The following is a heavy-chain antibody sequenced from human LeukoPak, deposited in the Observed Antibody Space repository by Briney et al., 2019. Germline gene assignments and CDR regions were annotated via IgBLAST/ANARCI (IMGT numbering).Heavy chain of an antibody. J-gene: IGHJ6*03. CDR2: ISSSSSYI. D-gene: IGHD3-3*01. CDR1: GYTFSSYS. CDR3: ARATGYYDFWSGYYADYYYYYMDV. Sequence: GGSLRLSCAASGYTFSSYSMNLVRQAPGKGLEWVSSISSSSSYIYYADSVKGRFTISRDNAKNSLSLQMNSLRAEDTALYYCARATGYYDFWSGYYADYYYYYMDVWGKGTTVTVSS. V-gene: IGHV3-21*04.